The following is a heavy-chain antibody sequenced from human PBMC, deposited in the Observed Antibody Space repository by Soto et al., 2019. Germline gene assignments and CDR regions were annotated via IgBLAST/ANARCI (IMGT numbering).Heavy chain of an antibody. CDR1: GYTFTAYT. V-gene: IGHV1-3*01. J-gene: IGHJ4*02. D-gene: IGHD4-4*01. Sequence: QVQLVQSGAEVKKPGASVKVSCKASGYTFTAYTIHWVRQAPGQRLEWTGWINAGNGNTKYSQKFQGRITTARDTSASTAYMDLSSLRSEDTAVYYCARELDYSFDSWGQGTLVTVSS. CDR3: ARELDYSFDS. CDR2: INAGNGNT.